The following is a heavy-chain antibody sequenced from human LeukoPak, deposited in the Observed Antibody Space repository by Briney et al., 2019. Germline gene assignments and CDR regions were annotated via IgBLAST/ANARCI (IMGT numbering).Heavy chain of an antibody. CDR3: ARVYGSGVVVTATPWYNWFDP. CDR2: IYYSGST. V-gene: IGHV4-61*01. D-gene: IGHD2-21*02. CDR1: GGSISSSSYY. J-gene: IGHJ5*02. Sequence: SETLSLTCTVSGGSISSSSYYWSWIRQPPGKGLEWIGYIYYSGSTNYNPSLKSRVTISVDTSKNQFSLKLSSVTAADTAVYYCARVYGSGVVVTATPWYNWFDPWGQGTLVTVSS.